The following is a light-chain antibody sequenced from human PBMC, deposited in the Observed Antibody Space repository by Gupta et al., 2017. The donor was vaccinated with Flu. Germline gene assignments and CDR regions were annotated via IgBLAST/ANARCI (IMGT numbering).Light chain of an antibody. CDR1: HSVSIS. J-gene: IGKJ2*01. Sequence: GERAPLPCRARHSVSISLSWYQQTPGHAPSLLIYDASNRATGIPARFSGSGSATDFTLTISSLESEDFAVYYCQQRSSWPFTFGQGTKLEIK. CDR3: QQRSSWPFT. V-gene: IGKV3-11*01. CDR2: DAS.